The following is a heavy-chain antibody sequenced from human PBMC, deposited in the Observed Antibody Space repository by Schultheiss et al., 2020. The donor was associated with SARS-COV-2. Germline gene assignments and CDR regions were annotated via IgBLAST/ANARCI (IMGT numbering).Heavy chain of an antibody. CDR3: ARDAVYYYGSGSWDWFDP. CDR1: GGSISSSSYY. D-gene: IGHD3-10*01. V-gene: IGHV4-39*07. CDR2: IYYSGST. J-gene: IGHJ5*02. Sequence: SETLSLTCTVSGGSISSSSYYWGWIRQPPGKGLEWIGSIYYSGSTNYNPSLKSRVTISVDTSKNQFSLKLSSVTAADTAVYYCARDAVYYYGSGSWDWFDPWGQGTLVTVSS.